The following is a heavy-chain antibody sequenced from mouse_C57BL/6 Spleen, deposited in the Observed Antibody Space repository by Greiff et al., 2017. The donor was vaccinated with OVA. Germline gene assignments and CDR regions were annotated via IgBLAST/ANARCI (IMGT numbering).Heavy chain of an antibody. D-gene: IGHD1-1*01. CDR1: GYTFTSYW. CDR2: IHPNSGST. Sequence: QVQLQQPGAELVKPGASVKLSCKASGYTFTSYWMHWVKQRPGQGLEWIGMIHPNSGSTNYNEKFKSKATLTADKSSSTAYMQLSSLTSEDSAVYFCARRGSYGYFDVWGTGTTVTVSS. J-gene: IGHJ1*03. CDR3: ARRGSYGYFDV. V-gene: IGHV1-64*01.